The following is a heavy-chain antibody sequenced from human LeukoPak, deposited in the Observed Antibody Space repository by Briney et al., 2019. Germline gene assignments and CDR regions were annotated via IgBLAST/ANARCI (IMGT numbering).Heavy chain of an antibody. J-gene: IGHJ6*02. CDR2: INPNSGGT. CDR3: ARGRYGMDV. CDR1: GYTFTGYY. V-gene: IGHV1-2*02. Sequence: GASVKVPCKASGYTFTGYYMHWVRQAPGQGLEWMGWINPNSGGTSYAQKFQGRVTMTRDTSISTAYMELSRLRSDDTAVYYCARGRYGMDVWGQGTTVTVSS. D-gene: IGHD2-15*01.